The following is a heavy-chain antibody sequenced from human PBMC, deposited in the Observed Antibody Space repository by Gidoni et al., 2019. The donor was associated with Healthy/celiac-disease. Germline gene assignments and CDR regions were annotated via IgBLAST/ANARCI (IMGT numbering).Heavy chain of an antibody. CDR1: AGSFSGYY. CDR3: ARGRPYYYGSGSQIYYGMDV. Sequence: QVQLQQWGAGLLKPSETLSLTCAVYAGSFSGYYWSWIRQPPGKGLEWMGEINHSGSTNYNPSLKSRVTISVDTSKNQFSLKLSSVTAADTAVYYCARGRPYYYGSGSQIYYGMDVWGQGTTVTVSS. D-gene: IGHD3-10*01. V-gene: IGHV4-34*01. J-gene: IGHJ6*02. CDR2: INHSGST.